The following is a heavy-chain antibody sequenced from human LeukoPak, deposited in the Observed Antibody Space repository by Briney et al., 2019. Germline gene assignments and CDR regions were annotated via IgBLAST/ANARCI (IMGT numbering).Heavy chain of an antibody. CDR2: IYYSGST. D-gene: IGHD5-24*01. V-gene: IGHV4-59*01. CDR3: ARDHGYKKAFDY. Sequence: SETLFLTCTVSGGSFSTSYWSWIRQPPGKGLEWIGYIYYSGSTNYNPSLKSRVTISVDTSKNQFSLKLSSVTAADTAVYYCARDHGYKKAFDYWGQGTLVTVSS. J-gene: IGHJ4*02. CDR1: GGSFSTSY.